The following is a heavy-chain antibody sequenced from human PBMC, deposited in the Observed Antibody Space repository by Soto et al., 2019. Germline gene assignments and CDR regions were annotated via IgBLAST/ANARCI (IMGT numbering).Heavy chain of an antibody. V-gene: IGHV4-34*01. D-gene: IGHD3-10*01. Sequence: SETLSLTCAVYGGSLSDYSWTWIRQAPRRGLEWIGEVDTSGITNYNPSLESRVTFSIDTSNSQFSLKLSSVTAADTAVYYCASAGDDTMVRGVPGSLFDDWGQGTLVTVSS. CDR1: GGSLSDYS. J-gene: IGHJ4*02. CDR3: ASAGDDTMVRGVPGSLFDD. CDR2: VDTSGIT.